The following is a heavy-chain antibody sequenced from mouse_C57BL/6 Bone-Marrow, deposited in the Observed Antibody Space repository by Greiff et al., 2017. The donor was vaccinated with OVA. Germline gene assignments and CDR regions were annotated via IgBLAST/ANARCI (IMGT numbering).Heavy chain of an antibody. CDR3: AREGTVVLDY. J-gene: IGHJ2*01. D-gene: IGHD1-1*01. CDR2: ISDGGSYT. Sequence: DVMLVESGGGLVKPGGSLKLSCAASGFTFSSYAMSWVRQTPEKRLEWVATISDGGSYTYYPDNVQGRFTISRDNAKNNLYLQMSHLKSEDTAMYYCAREGTVVLDYWGQGTTLTVSS. CDR1: GFTFSSYA. V-gene: IGHV5-4*01.